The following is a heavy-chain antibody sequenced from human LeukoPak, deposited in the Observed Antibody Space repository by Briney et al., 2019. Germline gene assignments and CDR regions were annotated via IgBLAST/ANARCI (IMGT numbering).Heavy chain of an antibody. CDR2: IIPIFGTA. Sequence: GASVKVPCKASGGTFSSYAISWVRQAPGQGLEWMGGIIPIFGTANYAQKLQGRVTMTTDTSTSTAYMELRSLRSDDTAVYYCARDLSDYYDSSGYSNWFDPWGQGTLVTVSS. J-gene: IGHJ5*02. CDR1: GGTFSSYA. D-gene: IGHD3-22*01. CDR3: ARDLSDYYDSSGYSNWFDP. V-gene: IGHV1-69*05.